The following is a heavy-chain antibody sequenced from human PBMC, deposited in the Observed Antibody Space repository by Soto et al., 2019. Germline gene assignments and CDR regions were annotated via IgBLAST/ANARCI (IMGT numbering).Heavy chain of an antibody. J-gene: IGHJ6*02. CDR2: ISWDGGST. V-gene: IGHV3-43*01. CDR3: AKDKALDV. CDR1: GFPLDDYT. Sequence: GGSPRPSCAASGFPLDDYTMHWVRQAPGKGLEWVSLISWDGGSTYYADSVKGRFTISRDNSKNSLYLQMNSLRTEDTALYYCAKDKALDVWGQGTAVTVSS.